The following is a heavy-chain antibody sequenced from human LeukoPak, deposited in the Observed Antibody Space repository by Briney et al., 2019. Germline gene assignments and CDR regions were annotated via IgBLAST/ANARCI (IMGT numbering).Heavy chain of an antibody. D-gene: IGHD3-10*01. V-gene: IGHV3-23*01. J-gene: IGHJ4*02. Sequence: GGSLRLSCAASGFTSSSYAMSWVRQAPGKGLEWVSAISGSGGSTYYADSVKGRFTISRDNSKNTLYLQMNSLRAEDTAVYYCAIYGSGSYGMAHFDYWGQGTLVTVSS. CDR2: ISGSGGST. CDR1: GFTSSSYA. CDR3: AIYGSGSYGMAHFDY.